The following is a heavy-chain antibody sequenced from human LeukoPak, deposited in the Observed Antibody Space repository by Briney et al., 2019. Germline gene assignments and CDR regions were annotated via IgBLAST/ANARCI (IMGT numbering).Heavy chain of an antibody. CDR3: ARALGYCSGGSCLDYYFDY. J-gene: IGHJ4*02. CDR1: GGSISSYY. CDR2: IYYSGST. V-gene: IGHV4-59*01. D-gene: IGHD2-15*01. Sequence: SETLSLTCTVSGGSISSYYWSWIQQPPGKGLEWIGYIYYSGSTNYNPSLKSRVTISVDTSKNQFSLKLSSVTAADTAVYYCARALGYCSGGSCLDYYFDYWGQGTLVTVSS.